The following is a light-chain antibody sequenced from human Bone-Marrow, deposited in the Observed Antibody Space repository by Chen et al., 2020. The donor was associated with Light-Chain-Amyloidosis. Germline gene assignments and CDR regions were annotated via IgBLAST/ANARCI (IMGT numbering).Light chain of an antibody. CDR2: YAS. J-gene: IGKJ2*01. V-gene: IGKV1-5*01. CDR3: QQFDGFSYT. Sequence: IQMTQSPSPLSASVGDRVTITCRASQIINNWLAWDQQKPGKAPKLLISYASTLESGIPSRFSGSGSGTEFTLTISSLQPDDFATYYCQQFDGFSYTFGQGTKLGIK. CDR1: QIINNW.